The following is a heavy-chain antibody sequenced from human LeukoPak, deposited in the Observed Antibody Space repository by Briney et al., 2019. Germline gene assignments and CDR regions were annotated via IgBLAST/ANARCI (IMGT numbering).Heavy chain of an antibody. CDR2: ISSSSSYI. Sequence: GRSLRLSCAASGFTFSSYSMNWVRQAPGKGLEWVSSISSSSSYIYYADSVKGRFTISRDNSKNTLYLQMNSLRAEDTAVYYCARDRNDAFDIWGQGTMVTVSS. CDR1: GFTFSSYS. V-gene: IGHV3-21*01. J-gene: IGHJ3*02. CDR3: ARDRNDAFDI.